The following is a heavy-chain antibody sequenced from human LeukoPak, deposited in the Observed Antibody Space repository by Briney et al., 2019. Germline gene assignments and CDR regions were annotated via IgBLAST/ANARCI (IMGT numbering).Heavy chain of an antibody. J-gene: IGHJ5*02. D-gene: IGHD1-26*01. CDR2: NYYSGST. CDR1: GGSISSYY. V-gene: IGHV4-59*01. CDR3: ARFRRGHGTYWFDL. Sequence: PSEALSLTCTVSGGSISSYYWSWIRQPPGKGLEWIGYNYYSGSTNYNPSLKSRVTISVDTSKNQFSLKLSSVTAADTAVYYCARFRRGHGTYWFDLWGQGTLVTVSS.